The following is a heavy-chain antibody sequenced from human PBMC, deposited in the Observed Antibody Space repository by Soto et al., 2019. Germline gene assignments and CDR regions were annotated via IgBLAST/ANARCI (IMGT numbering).Heavy chain of an antibody. CDR2: ISAYNGNT. V-gene: IGHV1-18*01. CDR3: ARPYSSSWYYYYYGMDV. Sequence: GASVKVSCKASGYTFTSYGISWVRQAPGQGLEWMGWISAYNGNTNYAQKLQGRVTMTTDTSTSTAYMELRSLRSDDTAVYYCARPYSSSWYYYYYGMDVWGQGTTVTVSS. D-gene: IGHD6-13*01. CDR1: GYTFTSYG. J-gene: IGHJ6*02.